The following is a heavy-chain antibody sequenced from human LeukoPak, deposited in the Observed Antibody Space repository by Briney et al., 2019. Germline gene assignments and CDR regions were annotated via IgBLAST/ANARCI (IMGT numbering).Heavy chain of an antibody. D-gene: IGHD6-6*01. CDR1: GFTFSRYS. Sequence: GGSLRLSCSASGFTFSRYSMNWVRQAPGKGLEWVSFISTSSSYIYYADSVKGRFTISRDNAKNSLYLQMNSLRAEDTAVYYCARDDTLWCGSSPCDAFDIWGQGTMVTVSS. V-gene: IGHV3-21*01. CDR3: ARDDTLWCGSSPCDAFDI. CDR2: ISTSSSYI. J-gene: IGHJ3*02.